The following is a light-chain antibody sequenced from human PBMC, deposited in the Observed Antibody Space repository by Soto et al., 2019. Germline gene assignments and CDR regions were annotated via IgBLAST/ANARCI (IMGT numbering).Light chain of an antibody. CDR3: QKYNSAPWT. J-gene: IGKJ1*01. V-gene: IGKV1-27*01. CDR1: QGISNY. CDR2: AAS. Sequence: DIQMTQSPSSLSASVGDRVTITCRASQGISNYLAWYQQKPGKVPKLLIYAASTLHSGVPSRFSGSGSGTDFPRTISSLQPEDVATYYCQKYNSAPWTFGQGTKVEIK.